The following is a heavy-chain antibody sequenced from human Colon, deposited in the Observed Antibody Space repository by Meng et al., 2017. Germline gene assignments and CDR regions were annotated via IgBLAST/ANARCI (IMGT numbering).Heavy chain of an antibody. CDR1: GGSTSSGDYY. D-gene: IGHD4-17*01. V-gene: IGHV4-30-4*01. Sequence: VRLAMSGPELVQPLTTPSLTVTVSGGSTSSGDYYWRWIRQPPGKGLEWIGYIYYSGSTYYHPSLKSRVTISVDTSKNQFSLKLSSVTAADTAVYYCARGPTTYFDYWGQGTLVTVSS. CDR2: IYYSGST. J-gene: IGHJ4*02. CDR3: ARGPTTYFDY.